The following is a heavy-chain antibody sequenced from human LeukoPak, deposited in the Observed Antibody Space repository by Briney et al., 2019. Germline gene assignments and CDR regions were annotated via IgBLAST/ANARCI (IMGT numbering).Heavy chain of an antibody. J-gene: IGHJ4*02. CDR2: ISPAGGTT. V-gene: IGHV3-23*01. Sequence: TAGSLRLSCTVSGFSFGSEAMSWVRQAPGRGLEWVSSISPAGGTTYYADSVKGRFTISRDNSKNTLYVQMSSLRVEDTAVYYCAKSRSGSSNWALRIFDNWGQGTLVSVSS. CDR3: AKSRSGSSNWALRIFDN. CDR1: GFSFGSEA. D-gene: IGHD6-13*01.